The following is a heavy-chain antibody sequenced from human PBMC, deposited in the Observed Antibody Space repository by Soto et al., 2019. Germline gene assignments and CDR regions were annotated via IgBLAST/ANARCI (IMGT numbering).Heavy chain of an antibody. CDR3: ARQRLLRLKPDFDI. J-gene: IGHJ4*02. V-gene: IGHV4-61*01. CDR2: VYYSGST. D-gene: IGHD2-21*02. Sequence: CLTCTVSGGSVSSDIYYWSWIRQPPGKGLEWIGYVYYSGSTNYNPSLKSRVTISIDTSKNQFSLRLSSVTAADTAVYFCARQRLLRLKPDFDIWGQGTLVTVSS. CDR1: GGSVSSDIYY.